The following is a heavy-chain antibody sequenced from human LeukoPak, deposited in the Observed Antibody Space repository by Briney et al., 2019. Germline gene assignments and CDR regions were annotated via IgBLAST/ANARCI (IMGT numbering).Heavy chain of an antibody. J-gene: IGHJ4*02. CDR2: ISSSGDDT. Sequence: GGSLRLSCAPSGFTFSRYAMSWVRQAPGKGLEYISAISSSGDDTLYADSVKGRFTISRDNFKNTLYLQMNSLRAEDTAVYYCAKGQTWASVYFDSWGQGTLVTVSS. CDR3: AKGQTWASVYFDS. D-gene: IGHD7-27*01. CDR1: GFTFSRYA. V-gene: IGHV3-23*01.